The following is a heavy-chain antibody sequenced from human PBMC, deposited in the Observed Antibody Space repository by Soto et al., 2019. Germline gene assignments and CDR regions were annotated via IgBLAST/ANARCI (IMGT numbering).Heavy chain of an antibody. CDR2: IIPILGIA. CDR3: AGGGRHYDFWSGHIN. Sequence: QVQLVQSGAEVKKPGSSVKVSCKASGGTFSSYTISWVRQAPGQRLEWMGRIIPILGIANYAQKFQGRVTITADKSTSKAYMELSSLRSEDTAVYYCAGGGRHYDFWSGHINWGQGTLVTVSS. V-gene: IGHV1-69*02. J-gene: IGHJ4*02. D-gene: IGHD3-3*01. CDR1: GGTFSSYT.